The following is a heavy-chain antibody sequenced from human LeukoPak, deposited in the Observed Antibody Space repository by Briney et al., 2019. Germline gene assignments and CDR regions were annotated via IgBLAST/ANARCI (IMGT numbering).Heavy chain of an antibody. CDR3: VKEGVEYSYSYGDY. J-gene: IGHJ4*02. Sequence: GGSLRLSCAASGFSFNNYAMYWVRQAPGKGLEWVALISYDGGDKYYAESMKGRITISRDNAEDTLYLQMNNLRPDDTAFYFCVKEGVEYSYSYGDYWGQGTLVTVSS. D-gene: IGHD3-16*01. CDR2: ISYDGGDK. V-gene: IGHV3-30*18. CDR1: GFSFNNYA.